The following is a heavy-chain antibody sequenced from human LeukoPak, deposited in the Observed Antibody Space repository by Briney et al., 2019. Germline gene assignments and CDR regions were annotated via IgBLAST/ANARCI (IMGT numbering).Heavy chain of an antibody. V-gene: IGHV4-38-2*01. CDR1: GYSISSGYY. D-gene: IGHD5-18*01. CDR2: IYHSGST. Sequence: SETLSLTCAVSGYSISSGYYWGWIRQPPGKGLEWIGGIYHSGSTYYNPSLKRRVTISVDTSKNQCSLKLSSVTAADTAVYYCARRGWDTAMDYWGQGTLVTVSS. CDR3: ARRGWDTAMDY. J-gene: IGHJ4*02.